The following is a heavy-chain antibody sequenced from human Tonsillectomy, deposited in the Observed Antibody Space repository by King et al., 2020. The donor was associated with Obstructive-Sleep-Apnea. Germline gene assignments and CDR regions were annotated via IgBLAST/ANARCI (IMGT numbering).Heavy chain of an antibody. CDR2: IYYSGST. Sequence: VQLQESGPGLVKPSETLSLTCTVSGGSISSYYWSWIRQPPGKGLEWIGYIYYSGSTNYNPSLKSRVTISVDTSKNQFSLKLSSVTAADTAVYYFARVGTYYDFWSGYYAPNWFDPWGQGTLVTVSS. V-gene: IGHV4-59*01. D-gene: IGHD3-3*01. CDR1: GGSISSYY. J-gene: IGHJ5*02. CDR3: ARVGTYYDFWSGYYAPNWFDP.